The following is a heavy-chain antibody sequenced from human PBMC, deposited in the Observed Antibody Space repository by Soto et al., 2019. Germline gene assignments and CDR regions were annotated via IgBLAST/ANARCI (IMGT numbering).Heavy chain of an antibody. V-gene: IGHV3-23*01. D-gene: IGHD1-20*01. J-gene: IGHJ4*02. CDR2: ISGSGGST. Sequence: GGSLRLSCAASGFTFSSYAMSWVRQAPGKGLEWVSAISGSGGSTYYADSVKGRFTISRDNSKNTLYLQMNSLRAEDTAVYYCALAVGITGTKERLFDYWGQGTLVTVSS. CDR1: GFTFSSYA. CDR3: ALAVGITGTKERLFDY.